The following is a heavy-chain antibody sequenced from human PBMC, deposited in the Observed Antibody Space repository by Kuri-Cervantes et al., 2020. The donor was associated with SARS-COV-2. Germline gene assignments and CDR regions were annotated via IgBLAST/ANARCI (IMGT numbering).Heavy chain of an antibody. D-gene: IGHD6-19*01. V-gene: IGHV3-30*14. CDR1: GFIFSYYA. CDR3: ARGPWRADISGLERPFDY. CDR2: ISYDGRNS. J-gene: IGHJ4*02. Sequence: GESLKISCEASGFIFSYYAIDWVRQASGKGLEWVASISYDGRNSKLASAVEVRFTISRDNSKNVVYLQMNSLRIEDTAEYFCARGPWRADISGLERPFDYWGQGTPVTVSS.